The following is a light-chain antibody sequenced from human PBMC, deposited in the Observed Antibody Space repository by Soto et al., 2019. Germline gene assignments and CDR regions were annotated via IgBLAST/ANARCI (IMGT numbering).Light chain of an antibody. CDR3: QHYGSSAWT. CDR1: QSVRNNY. CDR2: GAS. Sequence: EIVLTQSPGTLSLSPGERAALSCRASQSVRNNYLAWYQQKPGQAPRLLIYGASTRASGIPERFSGSGSGTDFTLTISRLEPEDFAVYYCQHYGSSAWTFGQGTEVDIK. V-gene: IGKV3-20*01. J-gene: IGKJ1*01.